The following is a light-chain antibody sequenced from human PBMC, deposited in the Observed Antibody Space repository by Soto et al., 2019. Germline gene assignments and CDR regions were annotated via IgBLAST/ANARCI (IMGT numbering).Light chain of an antibody. CDR2: EVS. J-gene: IGLJ2*01. CDR3: SSYKSTSTPI. CDR1: ASDIGAYNL. V-gene: IGLV2-14*01. Sequence: QSALAQPASISGSPGQSITISCAGTASDIGAYNLVSWYQQHPGKAPKLIIYEVSLRPSGISDRFSGSKSGNTASLTISGLQPDDEGQYYCSSYKSTSTPIFGGGTKLTVL.